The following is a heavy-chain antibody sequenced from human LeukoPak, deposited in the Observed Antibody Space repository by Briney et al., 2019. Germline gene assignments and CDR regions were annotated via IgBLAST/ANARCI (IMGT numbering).Heavy chain of an antibody. CDR3: ARDRYSYGF. CDR1: GVSFSGYY. Sequence: PSETLSLTCAVYGVSFSGYYWSWIRQPPGKGLEWIGFFSYSGSTYYNPSLKSRVTMSVDTSKNQFSLNLRSVTAADTAVYYCARDRYSYGFWGQGILVTVSS. V-gene: IGHV4-59*01. D-gene: IGHD5-18*01. J-gene: IGHJ4*02. CDR2: FSYSGST.